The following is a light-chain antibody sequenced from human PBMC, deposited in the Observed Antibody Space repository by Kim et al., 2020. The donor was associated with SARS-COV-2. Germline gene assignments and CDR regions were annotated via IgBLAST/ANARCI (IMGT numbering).Light chain of an antibody. CDR1: NNNVGNQG. CDR2: RSN. Sequence: QAGLTQPPSVSKGLRQTATLTCTGNNNNVGNQGASWLQHHQGHPPKVLSYRSNNRPSGISERLSASRSGNTASLTITGLQPEDEADYYCSAWDSSLNAVVFGGGTQLTVL. V-gene: IGLV10-54*01. J-gene: IGLJ2*01. CDR3: SAWDSSLNAVV.